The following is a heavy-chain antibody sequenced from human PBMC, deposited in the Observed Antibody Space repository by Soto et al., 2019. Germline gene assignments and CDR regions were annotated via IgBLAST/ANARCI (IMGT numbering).Heavy chain of an antibody. CDR2: MNPDSGNT. Sequence: QVQLVQSGAEVKKPGASVKVSCKASGYTFTSYDINWVRQATGQGLEWMGWMNPDSGNTGYAQKFQGRVTMTRNTSISTAYMELSSLGSEDTAVYSCAPGTEWRGAADYWGQGTLVTVSS. V-gene: IGHV1-8*01. J-gene: IGHJ4*02. CDR3: APGTEWRGAADY. D-gene: IGHD3-3*01. CDR1: GYTFTSYD.